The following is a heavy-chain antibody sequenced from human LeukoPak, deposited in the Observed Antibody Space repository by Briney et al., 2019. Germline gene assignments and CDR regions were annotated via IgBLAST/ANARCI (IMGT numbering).Heavy chain of an antibody. J-gene: IGHJ5*02. CDR3: ARGVGATSVKRFDP. CDR2: IYTSGST. V-gene: IGHV4-61*02. CDR1: GGSISSGSYY. Sequence: PSETLSLTCTVSGGSISSGSYYWSWIRQPAGKGLEWIGRIYTSGSTNYNPSLKSRVTISVDTSKNQSSLKLSSVTAADTAVYYCARGVGATSVKRFDPWGQGTLVTVSS. D-gene: IGHD1-26*01.